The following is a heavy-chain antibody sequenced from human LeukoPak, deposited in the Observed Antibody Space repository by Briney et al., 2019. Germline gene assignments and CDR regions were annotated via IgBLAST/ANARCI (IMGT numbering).Heavy chain of an antibody. CDR2: IYYSGST. CDR3: HRGVRDAGSEENWFDP. V-gene: IGHV4-39*01. D-gene: IGHD3-10*01. Sequence: SQTLSFTCTVSGGSISSSSYYWGWIRQPPGKGLEWIGSIYYSGSTYYNPSLKSRVTISVDTSKNQFSLKLSSVTAADTAVYYCHRGVRDAGSEENWFDPWGQGTLVTVSS. CDR1: GGSISSSSYY. J-gene: IGHJ5*02.